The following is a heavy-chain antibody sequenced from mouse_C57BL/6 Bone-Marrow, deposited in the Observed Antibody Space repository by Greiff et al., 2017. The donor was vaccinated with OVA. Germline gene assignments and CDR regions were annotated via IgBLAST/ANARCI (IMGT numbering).Heavy chain of an antibody. CDR1: GFTFSDYG. J-gene: IGHJ3*01. V-gene: IGHV5-17*01. CDR3: ARIYYDYDGAY. Sequence: EVQGVESGGGLVKPGGSLKLSCAASGFTFSDYGMHWVRQAPEKGLEWVAYISSGSSTIYYADTVKGRFTISRDNAKNTLFLQMSSLRSEDTAMYYCARIYYDYDGAYWGQGTLVTVSA. CDR2: ISSGSSTI. D-gene: IGHD2-4*01.